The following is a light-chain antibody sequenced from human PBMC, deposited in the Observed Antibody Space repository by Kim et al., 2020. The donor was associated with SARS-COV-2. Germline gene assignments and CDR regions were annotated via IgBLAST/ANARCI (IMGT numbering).Light chain of an antibody. CDR2: AAS. CDR1: HDINNH. Sequence: ASVGDRVTITCRTRHDINNHLAWYQQKPGKAPKLLIYAASTLQSGVPSRFSGSGSGTEFTLTVSSLQPEDFAIYYCQQHNTSPPTFGQGTKVDIK. J-gene: IGKJ1*01. V-gene: IGKV1-9*01. CDR3: QQHNTSPPT.